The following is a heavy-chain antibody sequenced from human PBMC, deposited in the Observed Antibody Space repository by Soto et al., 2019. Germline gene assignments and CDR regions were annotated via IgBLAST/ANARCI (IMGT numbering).Heavy chain of an antibody. D-gene: IGHD1-7*01. CDR1: GFTFSSYA. Sequence: EVQLLESWGGLVQPGVSLRLSCAASGFTFSSYAISWVRLAPGNGLDLVATVSGSGGSTYYADSVKGRFTCSRDNYTNTLYLQMTSLRAEDTAIYYCARDPGTSLDYWRQGTLVTVSS. CDR2: VSGSGGST. J-gene: IGHJ4*02. CDR3: ARDPGTSLDY. V-gene: IGHV3-23*01.